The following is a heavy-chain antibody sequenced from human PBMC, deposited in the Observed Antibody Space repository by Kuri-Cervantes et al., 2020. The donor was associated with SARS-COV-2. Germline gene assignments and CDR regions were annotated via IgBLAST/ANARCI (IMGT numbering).Heavy chain of an antibody. CDR2: MNPNSGNT. V-gene: IGHV1-8*01. J-gene: IGHJ4*02. CDR1: GYTFTSYD. Sequence: ASFKVFCRASGYTFTSYDNNWVRQATGQGLEWMGWMNPNSGNTGYAQKFQGRVTMTRNTSTSKAYMELRSLRSDDTAVYYCVRGGAIYYAADYWGQGTLVTVFS. CDR3: VRGGAIYYAADY. D-gene: IGHD3-22*01.